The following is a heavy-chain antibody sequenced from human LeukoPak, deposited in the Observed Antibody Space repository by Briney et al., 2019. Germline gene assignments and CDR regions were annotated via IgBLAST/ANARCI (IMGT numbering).Heavy chain of an antibody. J-gene: IGHJ5*02. CDR3: AKANRERFLEWLFQA. V-gene: IGHV3-9*01. D-gene: IGHD3-3*01. CDR2: ISWNSGSI. CDR1: GFTFDDYA. Sequence: GGSLRLSCAASGFTFDDYAMPWVRQAPGKGLEWVSGISWNSGSIGYADSVKGRFTISRDNAKNSLYLQMNSLRAEDTALYYCAKANRERFLEWLFQAWGQGTLVTVSS.